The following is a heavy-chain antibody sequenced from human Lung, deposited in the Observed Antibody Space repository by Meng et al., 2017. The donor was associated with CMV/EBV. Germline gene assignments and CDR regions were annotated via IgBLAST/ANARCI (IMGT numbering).Heavy chain of an antibody. CDR1: GFTFSSYG. V-gene: IGHV3-30*02. CDR2: IRYDGSNK. CDR3: AKDYSFDY. J-gene: IGHJ4*02. D-gene: IGHD1-26*01. Sequence: GESXKISCAASGFTFSSYGMHWVRQAPGKGLEWVAFIRYDGSNKYYADSVKGRFTISRDNSKNTLYLQMNSLRAEDTAVYYCAKDYSFDYWGQGTRVTGAS.